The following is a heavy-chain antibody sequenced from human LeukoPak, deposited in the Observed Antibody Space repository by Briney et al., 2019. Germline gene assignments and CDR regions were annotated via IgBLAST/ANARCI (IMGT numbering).Heavy chain of an antibody. D-gene: IGHD3-10*01. J-gene: IGHJ4*02. CDR1: GFTVSSNY. Sequence: GGSLRLSCAASGFTVSSNYMSWVRQAPGKGLEWVSVIYSGGNTYYADSVKGRFTISRDNSKNTLYLQMNSLRAEDTAVYYCARVGTLLWFGESPLYFDYWGQGTLVTVSS. V-gene: IGHV3-66*01. CDR3: ARVGTLLWFGESPLYFDY. CDR2: IYSGGNT.